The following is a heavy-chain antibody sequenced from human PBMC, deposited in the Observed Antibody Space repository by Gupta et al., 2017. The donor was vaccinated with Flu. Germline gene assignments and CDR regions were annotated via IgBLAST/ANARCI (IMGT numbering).Heavy chain of an antibody. CDR2: ISSSSSYI. J-gene: IGHJ2*01. CDR1: GFTFSSYS. D-gene: IGHD3-16*01. V-gene: IGHV3-21*01. Sequence: EVQLVESGGGLVKPGGSLRLSCAASGFTFSSYSMNWVRQAPGKGLEWVSSISSSSSYIYYADSVKGRVTISRDNAKNSLYLQMNSLRAEDTAVDYCARGGGYWYFDLWGRGTLVTVSS. CDR3: ARGGGYWYFDL.